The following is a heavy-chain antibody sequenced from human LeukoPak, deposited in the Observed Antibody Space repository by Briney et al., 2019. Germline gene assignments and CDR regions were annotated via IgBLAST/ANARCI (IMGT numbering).Heavy chain of an antibody. V-gene: IGHV3-23*01. Sequence: PGGSLRLSCAASGFTFSSYAMSWVRQAPGKGLERVSAISGSGDNTYYADFVKGRFTISRDNSKNTLYLQMYSLRAEDTAVYYCAKGTTYYYDTSGSYLDYWGQGTLVTVSS. CDR2: ISGSGDNT. CDR3: AKGTTYYYDTSGSYLDY. CDR1: GFTFSSYA. J-gene: IGHJ4*02. D-gene: IGHD3-22*01.